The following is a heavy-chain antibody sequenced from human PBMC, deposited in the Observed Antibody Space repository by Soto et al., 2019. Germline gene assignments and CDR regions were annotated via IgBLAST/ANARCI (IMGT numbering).Heavy chain of an antibody. CDR3: AREWGHPLY. Sequence: QVQLVESGGGVVQPGRSLRLSCAASGFTFSSYAMHWVRQAPGKGLEWVAVISYDGSNKYYADSVKGRFTISRDNSKNTLYLQMNSLRAEDTAAYYCAREWGHPLYWGQGTLVTVSS. V-gene: IGHV3-30-3*01. J-gene: IGHJ4*02. CDR1: GFTFSSYA. D-gene: IGHD3-16*01. CDR2: ISYDGSNK.